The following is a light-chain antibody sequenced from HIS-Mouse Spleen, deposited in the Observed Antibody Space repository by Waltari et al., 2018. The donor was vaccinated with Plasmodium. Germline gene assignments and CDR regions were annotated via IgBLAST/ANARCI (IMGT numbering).Light chain of an antibody. J-gene: IGLJ3*02. CDR1: KLGDKY. CDR2: QDS. V-gene: IGLV3-1*01. CDR3: QAWDSSTWV. Sequence: SYELTQPPSVSVSPGQTASITCSGDKLGDKYACWYQQKPGQSPVLVSYQDSKRPSGIPEGFAGSNSGNTATLTISGTQAMDEADYYCQAWDSSTWVFGGGTKLTVL.